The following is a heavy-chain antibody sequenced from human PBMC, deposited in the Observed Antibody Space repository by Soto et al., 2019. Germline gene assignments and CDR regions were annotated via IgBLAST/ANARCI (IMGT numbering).Heavy chain of an antibody. J-gene: IGHJ4*02. CDR2: ISYGGTNK. V-gene: IGHV3-30*04. Sequence: GGSLRLSCEGSGFSFSSYPIHWVRQAPGKGLEWVAVISYGGTNKYYGESVRGRFTISRDDSKNTVYLQMNSLSGEDTAIYYCGRDNMIQLWPPSSVDSWGQGALVTVSS. CDR3: GRDNMIQLWPPSSVDS. CDR1: GFSFSSYP. D-gene: IGHD5-18*01.